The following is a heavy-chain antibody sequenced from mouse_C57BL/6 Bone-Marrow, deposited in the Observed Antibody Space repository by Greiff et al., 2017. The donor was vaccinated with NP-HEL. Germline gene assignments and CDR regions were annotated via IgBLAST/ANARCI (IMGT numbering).Heavy chain of an antibody. V-gene: IGHV10-1*01. Sequence: EVQLQESGGGLVQPKGSLKLSCAASGFSFNTYAMNWVRQAPGKGLEWVARIRSKSNNYATYYADSVKDRFTISRDDSESMLYLQMNNLKTEDTAMYYCVRHGYYGSSFYYFDYWGQGTTLTVSS. D-gene: IGHD1-1*01. J-gene: IGHJ2*01. CDR1: GFSFNTYA. CDR2: IRSKSNNYAT. CDR3: VRHGYYGSSFYYFDY.